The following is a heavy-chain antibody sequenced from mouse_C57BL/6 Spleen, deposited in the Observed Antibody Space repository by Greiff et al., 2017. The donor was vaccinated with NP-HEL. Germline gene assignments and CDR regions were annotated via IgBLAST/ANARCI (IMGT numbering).Heavy chain of an antibody. CDR3: ARGEGYDGYYRGAMDY. D-gene: IGHD2-3*01. CDR2: INYDGSST. CDR1: GFTFSDYY. J-gene: IGHJ4*01. Sequence: DVKLVESEGGLVQPGSSMKLSCTASGFTFSDYYMAWVRQVPEKGLEWVANINYDGSSTYYLDSLKSRFIISRDNAKNILYLQMSSLKSEDTATYYCARGEGYDGYYRGAMDYWGQGTSVTVSS. V-gene: IGHV5-16*01.